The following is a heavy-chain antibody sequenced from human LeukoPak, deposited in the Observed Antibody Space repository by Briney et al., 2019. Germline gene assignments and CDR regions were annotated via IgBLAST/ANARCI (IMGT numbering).Heavy chain of an antibody. V-gene: IGHV4-59*01. J-gene: IGHJ6*03. CDR1: GGSLTNYY. D-gene: IGHD3-22*01. CDR2: IYYSGST. Sequence: PSETLSLTCTVSGGSLTNYYWSWIRQPPGKGLDWIGHIYYSGSTNYNLSLKSRVTISPDTSKNQFSLKVISVTAADTAVYYCARASIGYYYYMDVWGKGTTVTVSS. CDR3: ARASIGYYYYMDV.